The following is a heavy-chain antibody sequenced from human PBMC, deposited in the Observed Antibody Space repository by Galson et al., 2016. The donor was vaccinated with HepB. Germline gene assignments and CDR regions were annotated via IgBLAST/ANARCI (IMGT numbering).Heavy chain of an antibody. V-gene: IGHV1-8*01. D-gene: IGHD3-22*01. CDR1: GYTFTSYE. J-gene: IGHJ5*02. CDR3: ARGRSVDGSGGYVNWFDP. Sequence: SVKVSCKASGYTFTSYEINWVRQATGQGLEWMGWMNPNNDNTGYAQKFQGRVTMTRNTSISTAYMELSSLRSEDTAVYYCARGRSVDGSGGYVNWFDPWGQGTLVPVSS. CDR2: MNPNNDNT.